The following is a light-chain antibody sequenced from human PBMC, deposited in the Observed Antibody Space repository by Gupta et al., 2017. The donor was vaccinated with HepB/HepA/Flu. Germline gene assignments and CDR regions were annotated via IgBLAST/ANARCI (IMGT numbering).Light chain of an antibody. Sequence: DMVMTQSPLSLAVSPREPASISCRSSQSLLYNNEYHYLDWYLQKPGQSPQLLIYLGSDRASGVPDRFSGSGSGTDFTLKISRVEAEDVGVYYCMQSLQTPWTFGQGTKVEIK. V-gene: IGKV2-28*01. J-gene: IGKJ1*01. CDR2: LGS. CDR3: MQSLQTPWT. CDR1: QSLLYNNEYHY.